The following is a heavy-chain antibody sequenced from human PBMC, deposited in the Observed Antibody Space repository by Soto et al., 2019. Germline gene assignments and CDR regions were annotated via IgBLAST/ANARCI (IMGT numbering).Heavy chain of an antibody. V-gene: IGHV4-30-2*01. D-gene: IGHD3-10*01. CDR1: GCSISSRGYS. Sequence: TRALTFAVSGCSISSRGYSWSWIRQPPGKGREGVVYIYHSGSTYYNPSLKSGRTISVNRSKKQFSLMLSYGPDAETAVDYCARAATLWDGSGSYYDYWGQGTLVTVSS. J-gene: IGHJ4*02. CDR3: ARAATLWDGSGSYYDY. CDR2: IYHSGST.